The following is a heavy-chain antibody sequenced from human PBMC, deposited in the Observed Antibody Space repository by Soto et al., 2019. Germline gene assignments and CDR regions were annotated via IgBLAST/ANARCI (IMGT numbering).Heavy chain of an antibody. Sequence: QVQLVQSGAEVKKPGSSVKVSCKASGGTFSSYTISWVRQAPGQGLEWMGRIIPILGIANYAQKFQGRVTITADKSTSTAYMELSRLRSEDTAVYYCASSVNTAMVPGRFDYWGQGTLVTVSS. D-gene: IGHD5-18*01. J-gene: IGHJ4*02. CDR3: ASSVNTAMVPGRFDY. CDR2: IIPILGIA. V-gene: IGHV1-69*02. CDR1: GGTFSSYT.